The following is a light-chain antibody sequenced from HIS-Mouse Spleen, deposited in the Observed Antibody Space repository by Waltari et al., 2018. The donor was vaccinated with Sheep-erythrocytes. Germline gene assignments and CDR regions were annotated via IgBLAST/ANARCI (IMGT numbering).Light chain of an antibody. CDR2: EGS. Sequence: QSITISCTGTSSDVGSYNLVSWYQQHPGKAPKLMIYEGSKRPSGVSNLFSGSKSGNTASLTISGLQAEDEADYYCCSYAGSSTPWVFGGGTKLTVL. J-gene: IGLJ3*02. V-gene: IGLV2-23*01. CDR1: SSDVGSYNL. CDR3: CSYAGSSTPWV.